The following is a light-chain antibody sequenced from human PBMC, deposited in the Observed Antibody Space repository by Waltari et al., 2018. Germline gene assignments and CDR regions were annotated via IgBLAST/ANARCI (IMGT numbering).Light chain of an antibody. J-gene: IGKJ5*01. CDR3: HHYYIPPLT. CDR2: WAS. V-gene: IGKV4-1*01. CDR1: QSLFSTSNSKTY. Sequence: DIVMTQSPDFLAVSLGERATINCKSSQSLFSTSNSKTYISWYQQQPGQPPKLLIYWASTRGSGVPDRFSGSGSGTDFTLTISSLQAEDVAVYYCHHYYIPPLTFGQGTRLEIK.